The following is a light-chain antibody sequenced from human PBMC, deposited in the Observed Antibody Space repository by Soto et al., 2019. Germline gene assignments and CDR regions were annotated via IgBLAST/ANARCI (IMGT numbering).Light chain of an antibody. CDR2: WGS. Sequence: TQSPATLSVSLGEEVSLSCRASQSVGPNLAWYQQRPGQAPRLLIHWGSTRANGVPARFRGSGRGTDFTLTISNLQSEDLAVYYCPQYENWPPYSFGQGTRLELK. V-gene: IGKV3-15*01. J-gene: IGKJ2*03. CDR1: QSVGPN. CDR3: PQYENWPPYS.